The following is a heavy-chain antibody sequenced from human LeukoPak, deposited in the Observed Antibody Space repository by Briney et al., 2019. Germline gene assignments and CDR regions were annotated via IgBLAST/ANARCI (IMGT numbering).Heavy chain of an antibody. D-gene: IGHD3-10*01. CDR1: GFTFSSYA. J-gene: IGHJ4*02. V-gene: IGHV3-30*04. CDR2: ISYDGSNK. Sequence: PGGSLRLSCAASGFTFSSYAMHWVRQAPGKGLEWVAVISYDGSNKYYADSVKGRFTISRDNSKNTLFLQMNSLRAEDTAVYYCAKDKSMVRELDYWGQGNLVTVSS. CDR3: AKDKSMVRELDY.